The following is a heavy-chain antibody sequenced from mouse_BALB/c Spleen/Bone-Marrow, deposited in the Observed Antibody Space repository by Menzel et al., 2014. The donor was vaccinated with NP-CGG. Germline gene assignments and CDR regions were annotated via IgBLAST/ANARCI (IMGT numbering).Heavy chain of an antibody. J-gene: IGHJ3*01. V-gene: IGHV14-3*02. Sequence: EVKLMESGAELVKPGASVKLSCTASGFNNKDTYMHWVKQRPEQGLEWIGRIDPANGNTKYDPRFQGKATITADASSNTAYLQLSSLTSEDTAVYYCTGRYGWFAYWGQGTLVTVSA. D-gene: IGHD2-14*01. CDR3: TGRYGWFAY. CDR1: GFNNKDTY. CDR2: IDPANGNT.